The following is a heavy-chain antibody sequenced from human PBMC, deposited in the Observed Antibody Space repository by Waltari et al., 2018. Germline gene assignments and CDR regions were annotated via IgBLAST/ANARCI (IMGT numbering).Heavy chain of an antibody. D-gene: IGHD2-15*01. Sequence: QVQLVQSGAEVKKPGASVKVSCKASGYTFTSYDINWVRQATGQGLEWMGWMNPNSGNTGYAQKFQGRVTMTRDTSISTAYMELSRLRSDDTAVYYCARSLCGGGSCWDFDYWGQGTLVTVSS. J-gene: IGHJ4*02. CDR2: MNPNSGNT. CDR3: ARSLCGGGSCWDFDY. CDR1: GYTFTSYD. V-gene: IGHV1-8*02.